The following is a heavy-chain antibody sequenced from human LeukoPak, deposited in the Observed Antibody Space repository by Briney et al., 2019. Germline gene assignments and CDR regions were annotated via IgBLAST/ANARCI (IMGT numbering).Heavy chain of an antibody. V-gene: IGHV3-30*02. CDR1: GFTFSNYA. CDR2: IRYDGSNK. J-gene: IGHJ4*02. Sequence: SGGSLRLSCAASGFTFSNYAMHWVRQAPGKGLEGVTFIRYDGSNKYYAEYVKGRFTISRYNSKNTLYLQMNSLRAEDTAVYYCAKAIHSSSSGVVDYWGQGTLVTVSS. D-gene: IGHD6-6*01. CDR3: AKAIHSSSSGVVDY.